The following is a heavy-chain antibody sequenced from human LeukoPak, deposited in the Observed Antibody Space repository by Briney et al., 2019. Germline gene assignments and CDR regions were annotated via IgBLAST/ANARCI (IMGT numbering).Heavy chain of an antibody. CDR2: IYYSGST. D-gene: IGHD6-19*01. CDR3: ARAGSAVAGRVDY. CDR1: GGSISSSSYY. J-gene: IGHJ4*02. Sequence: PSETLSLTCTISGGSISSSSYYWSWIRQPPGKGLEWIGYIYYSGSTNYNPSLKSRVTISVDTSKNQFSLKLSSVTAADTAVYYCARAGSAVAGRVDYWGQGTLVTVSS. V-gene: IGHV4-61*01.